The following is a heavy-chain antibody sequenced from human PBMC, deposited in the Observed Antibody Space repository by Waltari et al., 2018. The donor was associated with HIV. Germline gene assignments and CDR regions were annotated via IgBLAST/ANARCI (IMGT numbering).Heavy chain of an antibody. CDR2: ISGSGGST. CDR3: AKEGIIVITDAFDI. J-gene: IGHJ3*02. Sequence: EVQLLESGGGLVQPEGSLRLSCAASGFTFSNYAMSWVRQAPGKGLEWVSSISGSGGSTYYADSVKGRFTVSRDNSKDTLFLQMNSLRAEDTALYYCAKEGIIVITDAFDIWGQGTMVIVSS. CDR1: GFTFSNYA. V-gene: IGHV3-23*01. D-gene: IGHD3-22*01.